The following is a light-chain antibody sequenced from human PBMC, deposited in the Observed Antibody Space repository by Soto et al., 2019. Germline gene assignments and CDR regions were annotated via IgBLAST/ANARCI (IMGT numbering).Light chain of an antibody. CDR2: EVS. CDR1: SSDVGGHNS. CDR3: TSYTTTSAVI. V-gene: IGLV2-14*01. J-gene: IGLJ2*01. Sequence: QSALTQPASVSGSPGQSITISCTGTSSDVGGHNSVAWYQHNPGKAPRLMIYEVSDRPSGVSNRFSGSKSGNTASLTISGLQAEDEADYFCTSYTTTSAVIFGGGTKLTVL.